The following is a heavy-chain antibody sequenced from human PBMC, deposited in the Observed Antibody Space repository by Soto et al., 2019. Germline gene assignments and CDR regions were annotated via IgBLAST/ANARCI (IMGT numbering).Heavy chain of an antibody. CDR1: GGSISSYY. V-gene: IGHV4-59*01. CDR2: IYYSGSN. D-gene: IGHD2-15*01. J-gene: IGHJ5*02. Sequence: QVQLQESGPGLVKPSETLSLTCTVSGGSISSYYWSWIRQPPGKGLEWIGYIYYSGSNNYNPSLRSRVTISVDPSKNQFSLKLSSVTAADTAVYYCARDGCSGGSCYGSWFDPWGQGTLVTVSS. CDR3: ARDGCSGGSCYGSWFDP.